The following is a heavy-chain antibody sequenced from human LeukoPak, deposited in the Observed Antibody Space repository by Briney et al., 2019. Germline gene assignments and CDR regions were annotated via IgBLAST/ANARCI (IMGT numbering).Heavy chain of an antibody. CDR3: ARDHKTPTYCSSTSCYAHPYYYYYMDV. J-gene: IGHJ6*03. V-gene: IGHV3-9*01. D-gene: IGHD2-2*01. CDR1: GFTFDDYA. Sequence: GGSLRLSCAASGFTFDDYAMHWVRQAPGKGLEWVSGISWNSGSIGYAGSVKGRFTISRDNAKNSLYLQMNSLRAEDTAVYYCARDHKTPTYCSSTSCYAHPYYYYYMDVWGKGTTVTVSS. CDR2: ISWNSGSI.